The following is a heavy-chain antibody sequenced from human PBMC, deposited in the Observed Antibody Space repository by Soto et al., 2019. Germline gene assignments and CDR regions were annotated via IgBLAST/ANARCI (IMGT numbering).Heavy chain of an antibody. CDR1: GFNFSAFW. CDR3: TSYSWNVRGC. Sequence: EVQLVESGGGLVQPGGSLRLSCAASGFNFSAFWMNWVRQAPGKGLEWVATIKPDGSERYYLDSMKGRVTISTDNAENYLSLQINSLRVEDTAVYYCTSYSWNVRGCWGQGALVTVSS. J-gene: IGHJ4*02. V-gene: IGHV3-7*05. CDR2: IKPDGSER. D-gene: IGHD1-26*01.